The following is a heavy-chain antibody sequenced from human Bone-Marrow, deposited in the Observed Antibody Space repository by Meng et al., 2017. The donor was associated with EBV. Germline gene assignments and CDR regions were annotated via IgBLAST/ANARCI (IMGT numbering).Heavy chain of an antibody. J-gene: IGHJ4*02. D-gene: IGHD2-21*01. V-gene: IGHV2-5*02. Sequence: STLKESGPPLVKPTQTLALTCTFAGFSLSTPGVGVGWIRQPPGEALEWLAVIYWDDDKRYSPSLKSRLTITKDTSKQQVVLTMTNLDPVDTSTYYCAHRRDYSYFDYWGQGTLVTVSS. CDR1: GFSLSTPGVG. CDR3: AHRRDYSYFDY. CDR2: IYWDDDK.